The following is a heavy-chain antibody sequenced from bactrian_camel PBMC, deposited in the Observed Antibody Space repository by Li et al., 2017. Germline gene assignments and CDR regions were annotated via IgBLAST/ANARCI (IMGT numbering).Heavy chain of an antibody. CDR2: ITSNGGTT. D-gene: IGHD6*01. Sequence: VQLVESGGGLVQPGGSLKLSCAASGFRFSDADMNWVRQVPGKGLEWVSAITSNGGTTHYTDSVKGRFSISRDNAKTTLYLQLNSLKTEDTAMYYCARNTLGDSWYGVDYWGQGTQVTVS. CDR3: ARNTLGDSWYGVDY. V-gene: IGHV3S40*01. CDR1: GFRFSDAD. J-gene: IGHJ4*01.